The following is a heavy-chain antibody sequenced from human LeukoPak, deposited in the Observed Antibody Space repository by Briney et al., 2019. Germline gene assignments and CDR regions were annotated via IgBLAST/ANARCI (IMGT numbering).Heavy chain of an antibody. CDR3: ARGLARTDSSGYFSRYYYGMDV. J-gene: IGHJ6*02. D-gene: IGHD3-22*01. CDR2: TYYRSKLYN. Sequence: SQTLSLPRAISGHSVSSNSAAGNWIRQSPARGLEWLGRTYYRSKLYNDYAVSVKSRITIKPDTSKNQFSLQLNSVTPEDTAVYYCARGLARTDSSGYFSRYYYGMDVWGQGTTVTVSS. CDR1: GHSVSSNSAA. V-gene: IGHV6-1*01.